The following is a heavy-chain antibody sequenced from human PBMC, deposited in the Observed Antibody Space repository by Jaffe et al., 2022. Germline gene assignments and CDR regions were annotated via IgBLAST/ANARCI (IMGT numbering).Heavy chain of an antibody. CDR3: AKDPAPFFLEWLLYFDY. CDR1: GFTFSSYA. J-gene: IGHJ4*02. D-gene: IGHD3-3*01. CDR2: ISGSGGST. Sequence: EVQLLESGGGLVQPGGSLRLSCAASGFTFSSYAMSWVRQAPGKGLEWVSAISGSGGSTYYADSVKGRFTISRDNSKNTLYLQMNSLRAEDTAVYYCAKDPAPFFLEWLLYFDYWGQGTLVTVSS. V-gene: IGHV3-23*01.